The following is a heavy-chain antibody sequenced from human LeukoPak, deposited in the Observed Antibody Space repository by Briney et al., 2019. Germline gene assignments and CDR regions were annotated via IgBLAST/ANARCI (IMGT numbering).Heavy chain of an antibody. CDR3: AKDRGDYDILTGPSPDEYFQH. CDR1: GFTFSSYA. V-gene: IGHV3-23*01. D-gene: IGHD3-9*01. CDR2: VSASGGST. Sequence: PGGSLRLSCAASGFTFSSYAMSWVRPAPGKGLEWVSAVSASGGSTYYADSVKGRFTLSRDNSKNTLYLQMNSLRAEDTAVYYCAKDRGDYDILTGPSPDEYFQHWGQCTLVTVCS. J-gene: IGHJ1*01.